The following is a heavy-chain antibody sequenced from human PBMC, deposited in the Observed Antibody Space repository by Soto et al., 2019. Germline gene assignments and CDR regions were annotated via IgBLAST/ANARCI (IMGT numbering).Heavy chain of an antibody. CDR1: GFTFSTYW. CDR3: VCGGNFFVY. V-gene: IGHV3-7*01. D-gene: IGHD3-16*01. Sequence: EVQLVESGGGLVQPGGSLSLPCAASGFTFSTYWMTWVRQPPGKGLEWVASINQDGSEGYYVDSVRGRFTISRDNAKNSLYLQMNSLRAEDTAVYYCVCGGNFFVYWGQGTLVTVSP. J-gene: IGHJ4*02. CDR2: INQDGSEG.